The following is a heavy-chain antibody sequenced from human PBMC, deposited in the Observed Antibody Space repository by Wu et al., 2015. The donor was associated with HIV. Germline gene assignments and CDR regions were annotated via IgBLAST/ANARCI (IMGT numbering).Heavy chain of an antibody. V-gene: IGHV1-18*01. CDR3: ARFNRVFYTYYYDSSGPGGTT. CDR2: ISAYNGNT. Sequence: QVQLVQSGAEVKKPGASVKVSCKASGYTFTSYGISWVRQAPGQGLEWMGWISAYNGNTNYAQKLQGRVTMTTDTSTSTAYMELRSLRSDDTAVYYCARFNRVFYTYYYDSSGPGGTTWGQGTLVTVSS. J-gene: IGHJ4*02. CDR1: GYTFTSYG. D-gene: IGHD3-22*01.